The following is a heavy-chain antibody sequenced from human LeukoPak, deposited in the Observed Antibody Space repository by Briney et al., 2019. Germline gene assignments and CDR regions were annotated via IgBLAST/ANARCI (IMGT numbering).Heavy chain of an antibody. V-gene: IGHV3-21*01. CDR3: ARTDYYGSGSIYYYYMDV. Sequence: GGSLRLSCAASGFSFSNYSMNWVRQAPGKGLEWVSSISSSSSYIYYADSVKGRFTISRDNAKNSLYLQMNSLRAEDTAVYYCARTDYYGSGSIYYYYMDVWGKGTTVTISS. CDR1: GFSFSNYS. J-gene: IGHJ6*03. D-gene: IGHD3-10*01. CDR2: ISSSSSYI.